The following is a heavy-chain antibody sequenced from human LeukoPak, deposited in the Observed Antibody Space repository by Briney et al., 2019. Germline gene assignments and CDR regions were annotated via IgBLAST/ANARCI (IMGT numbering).Heavy chain of an antibody. J-gene: IGHJ5*02. CDR1: GFTFSSYA. D-gene: IGHD3-22*01. V-gene: IGHV3-23*01. CDR3: AKDSYHSSGHIPA. Sequence: GGSLRLSCAASGFTFSSYAMSWVRQAPGKGLEWVSGISGSDDSTYYAHSVKGRFTISRDNSKNTLYLQMNSLRAEDTAVYYCAKDSYHSSGHIPAWGQGTLVTVSS. CDR2: ISGSDDST.